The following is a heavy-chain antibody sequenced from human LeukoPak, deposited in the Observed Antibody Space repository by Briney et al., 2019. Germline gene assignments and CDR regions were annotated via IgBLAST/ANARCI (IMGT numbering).Heavy chain of an antibody. J-gene: IGHJ4*02. D-gene: IGHD6-19*01. CDR2: IYRSGST. Sequence: SETLSLTCTVSGDSISSSSCYWGWIRQPPGKGLEWIGSIYRSGSTYYNPSLKSRVTISLDASKNQFSLKLSSVTAADTAVFFCARRSLGWYYFDYWGQGTLVTVSS. CDR1: GDSISSSSCY. V-gene: IGHV4-39*01. CDR3: ARRSLGWYYFDY.